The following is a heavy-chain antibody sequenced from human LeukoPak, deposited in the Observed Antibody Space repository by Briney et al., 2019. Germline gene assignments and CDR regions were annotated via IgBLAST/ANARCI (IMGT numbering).Heavy chain of an antibody. CDR3: GRQVVSSSRSPFDY. CDR1: GASISSGNSY. D-gene: IGHD6-13*01. J-gene: IGHJ4*02. Sequence: SETLSLTCTVSGASISSGNSYWVWIRQPPGKGLDWIGSIYYIGNSYYNPSLKSRATISVDTSENQFSLKLSSVTAANTAVYYCGRQVVSSSRSPFDYWGQGTLVTVSS. V-gene: IGHV4-39*01. CDR2: IYYIGNS.